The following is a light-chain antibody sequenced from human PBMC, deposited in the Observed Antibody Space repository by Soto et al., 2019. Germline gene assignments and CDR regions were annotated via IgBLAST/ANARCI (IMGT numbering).Light chain of an antibody. J-gene: IGLJ3*02. Sequence: QSALTQPPSVSGSPGQSVTISCIGTSSDIGSYDRVSWYQQSPGTAPKLIIYEVTNRPSGVAGRFSGSKSGNTASLTISGLQAEDEADYYCTSDTTRTALVFGGGTKLTVL. CDR3: TSDTTRTALV. CDR1: SSDIGSYDR. CDR2: EVT. V-gene: IGLV2-18*02.